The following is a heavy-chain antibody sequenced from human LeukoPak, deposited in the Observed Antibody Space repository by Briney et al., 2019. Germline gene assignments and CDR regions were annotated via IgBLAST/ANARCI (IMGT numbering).Heavy chain of an antibody. D-gene: IGHD4-11*01. CDR1: GYTVTELS. CDR3: ATGTGASNLHNFDY. V-gene: IGHV1-24*01. Sequence: ASVKVSCKVSGYTVTELSMHWVRQAPGKGLEWMGGFDPEDGETIYAQKFQGRVTMTEDTSTDTAYMELSSLRSEDTAVYYCATGTGASNLHNFDYWGQGTLVTVSS. CDR2: FDPEDGET. J-gene: IGHJ4*02.